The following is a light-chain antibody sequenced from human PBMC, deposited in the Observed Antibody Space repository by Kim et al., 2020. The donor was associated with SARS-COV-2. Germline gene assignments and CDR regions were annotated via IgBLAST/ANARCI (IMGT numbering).Light chain of an antibody. CDR3: QQYGGSPLIT. CDR1: QSVRSNY. Sequence: PGDRATLSCRASQSVRSNYLAWYQQKPGQAPRLLIFAASSRVTGIPDRFSGTGSGTDFSLTINSLEPEDFAVYYCQQYGGSPLITFGQGTRLEIK. CDR2: AAS. V-gene: IGKV3-20*01. J-gene: IGKJ5*01.